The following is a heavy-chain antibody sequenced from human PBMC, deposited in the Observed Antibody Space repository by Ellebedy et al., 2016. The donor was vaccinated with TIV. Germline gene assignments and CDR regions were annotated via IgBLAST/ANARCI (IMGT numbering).Heavy chain of an antibody. CDR1: GYTFTSYG. D-gene: IGHD2-15*01. Sequence: AASVKVSCKASGYTFTSYGISWVRQAPGQGLEWMGWINPYNGNTNYVQKLQDRVTMTTDTSTSTAYMELRSLRSDDAAVYYCARQGGGSTRSSPVDYWGQGTLVTVSS. J-gene: IGHJ4*02. CDR3: ARQGGGSTRSSPVDY. V-gene: IGHV1-18*01. CDR2: INPYNGNT.